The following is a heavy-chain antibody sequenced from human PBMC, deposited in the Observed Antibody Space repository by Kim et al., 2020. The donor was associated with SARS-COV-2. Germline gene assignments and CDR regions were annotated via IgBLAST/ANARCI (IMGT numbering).Heavy chain of an antibody. D-gene: IGHD2-2*02. CDR1: GYTFTSYD. CDR2: VNPNSGNT. CDR3: ARGDRYCSSASCYNF. V-gene: IGHV1-8*01. J-gene: IGHJ4*02. Sequence: ASVKVSCKASGYTFTSYDINWVRQATGQGLEWMGWVNPNSGNTGYAQKFQGRVTMTRDTSISTAYMELSNLRSDDTAVYYCARGDRYCSSASCYNFLGQGTLVTVST.